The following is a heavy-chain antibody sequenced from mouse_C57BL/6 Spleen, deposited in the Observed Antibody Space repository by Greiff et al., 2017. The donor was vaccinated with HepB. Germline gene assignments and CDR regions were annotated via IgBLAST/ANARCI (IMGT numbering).Heavy chain of an antibody. V-gene: IGHV1-50*01. CDR3: ARRKRGYFDV. J-gene: IGHJ1*03. CDR2: IDPSDSYT. CDR1: GYTFTSYW. Sequence: VQLQQPGAELVKPGASVKLSCKASGYTFTSYWMLWVKQRPGQGLEWIGEIDPSDSYTNYNQKFKGKATLTVDTSSSTAYMQLSSLTSEDSAVYYCARRKRGYFDVWGTGTTVTVSS.